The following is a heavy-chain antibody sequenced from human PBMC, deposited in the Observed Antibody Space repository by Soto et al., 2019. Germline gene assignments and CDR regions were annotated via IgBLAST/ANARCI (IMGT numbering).Heavy chain of an antibody. J-gene: IGHJ6*02. CDR3: ARAQRGLFPYFYYGVDV. Sequence: QVQLQESGPGLVKPSQILSLTCSVSGGSISSGDYYWSWIRQHPGKGLEWIGYIFYTGSTHYNPSLKSRVTISVDTSKNQFSLKLSSVTAADTAVYYCARAQRGLFPYFYYGVDVWGQGTTVTVSS. V-gene: IGHV4-31*03. D-gene: IGHD3-10*01. CDR1: GGSISSGDYY. CDR2: IFYTGST.